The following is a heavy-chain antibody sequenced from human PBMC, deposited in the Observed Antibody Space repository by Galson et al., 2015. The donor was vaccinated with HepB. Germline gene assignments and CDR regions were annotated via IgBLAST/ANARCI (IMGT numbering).Heavy chain of an antibody. CDR2: INPNSGGT. Sequence: SVKVSCKASGSTFTGYYMHWVRQAPGQGLEWMGWINPNSGGTDYAQKFQGRVTMTRDTSISTAYMELSRLRSDDTAVYYCARGPVGYGGKANDYWGQGTLVTVSS. CDR1: GSTFTGYY. V-gene: IGHV1-2*02. D-gene: IGHD2-8*02. J-gene: IGHJ4*02. CDR3: ARGPVGYGGKANDY.